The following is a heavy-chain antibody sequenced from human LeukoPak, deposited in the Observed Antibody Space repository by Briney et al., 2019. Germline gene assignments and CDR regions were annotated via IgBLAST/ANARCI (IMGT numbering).Heavy chain of an antibody. Sequence: GGSLRLSCAASGFTFSSYAITWVRQAPGKGLEWVSGISGRGSSTYYADSVKGRFTISRDNSKNTLYLQMNSLRAEDTAIYYCARDGQYSSSAGDFDYWGQGTLVTVSS. CDR2: ISGRGSST. J-gene: IGHJ4*02. V-gene: IGHV3-23*01. CDR1: GFTFSSYA. CDR3: ARDGQYSSSAGDFDY. D-gene: IGHD6-6*01.